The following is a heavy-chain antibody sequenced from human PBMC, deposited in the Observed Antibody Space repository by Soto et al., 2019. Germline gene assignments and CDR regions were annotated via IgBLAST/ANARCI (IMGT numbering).Heavy chain of an antibody. J-gene: IGHJ4*02. CDR2: ISYEGSHK. CDR3: AKEVFPQTVLDSSSPWGDY. Sequence: SLRLSCAPFGFPVSSYGIPWVRQPPGTGLAWVAVISYEGSHKFYADSVKGRFPLSRDVSKDTLYLQMNSMRAEDTAVYYCAKEVFPQTVLDSSSPWGDYWGPGTLVTVSS. CDR1: GFPVSSYG. V-gene: IGHV3-30*18. D-gene: IGHD3-22*01.